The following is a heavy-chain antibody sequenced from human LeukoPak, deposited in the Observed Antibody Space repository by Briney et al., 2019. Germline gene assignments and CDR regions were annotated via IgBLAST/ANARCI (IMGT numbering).Heavy chain of an antibody. Sequence: GGSLRLSCAASGFTFSSYSMNWVSQAPGKGLVWVSRINSDGSSTSYADSVKGRFTISRDNAKSTLYLQMNSLRAEDTAVYYCARGEYYDILTGYYTLGYFQHWGQGTLVTVSS. D-gene: IGHD3-9*01. J-gene: IGHJ1*01. CDR1: GFTFSSYS. V-gene: IGHV3-74*01. CDR2: INSDGSST. CDR3: ARGEYYDILTGYYTLGYFQH.